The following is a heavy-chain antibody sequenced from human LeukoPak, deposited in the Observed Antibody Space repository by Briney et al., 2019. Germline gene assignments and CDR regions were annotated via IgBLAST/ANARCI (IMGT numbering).Heavy chain of an antibody. V-gene: IGHV4-39*07. CDR1: GGSISSSSYY. CDR2: IYHSGST. CDR3: ARVEGYFDY. D-gene: IGHD1-1*01. Sequence: SETLSLTCTVSGGSISSSSYYWGWIRQPPGKGLEWIGSIYHSGSTYYNPSLKSRVTISVDTSKNQFSLKLSSVTAADTAVYYCARVEGYFDYWGQGTLVTVSS. J-gene: IGHJ4*02.